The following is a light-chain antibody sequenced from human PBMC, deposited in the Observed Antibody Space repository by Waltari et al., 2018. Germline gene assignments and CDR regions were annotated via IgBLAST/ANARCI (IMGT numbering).Light chain of an antibody. CDR2: YNSDSEK. Sequence: QPVLTQPPSSSASPGESARLTCTLPSDINVGDFNIYWYQQKPGSPPRFLLYYNSDSEKAQVSGVPGRVSGSKDASANAGILLISGLQSEDDADYYCMFWPSNVWVFGGGTKLTVL. J-gene: IGLJ3*02. CDR1: SDINVGDFN. CDR3: MFWPSNVWV. V-gene: IGLV5-37*01.